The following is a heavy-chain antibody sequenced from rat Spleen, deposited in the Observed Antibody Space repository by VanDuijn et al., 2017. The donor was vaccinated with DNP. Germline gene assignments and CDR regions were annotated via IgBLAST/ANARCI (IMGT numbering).Heavy chain of an antibody. D-gene: IGHD1-11*01. CDR1: GFNFNDHW. V-gene: IGHV4-2*01. CDR2: ISKDGSSI. Sequence: EVKLVESGGGLVQPGRSLKVSCAASGFNFNDHWMGWVRQAPGKGLEWIGEISKDGSSINYPPSLKDKFTISRDNVQSTLYLQMSKLGSDDKAIYSCARHYGHNGFDYWGQGVMVTVSS. CDR3: ARHYGHNGFDY. J-gene: IGHJ2*01.